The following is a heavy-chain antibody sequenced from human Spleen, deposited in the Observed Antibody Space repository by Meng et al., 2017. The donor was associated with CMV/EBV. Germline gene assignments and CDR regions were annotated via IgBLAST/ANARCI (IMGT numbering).Heavy chain of an antibody. D-gene: IGHD3-10*01. Sequence: VQLVQSGAGVMKPGSSVKVPCKASGGTFSSYAISWVRQAPGQGLEWMGGIIPIFGTANYAQKFQGRVTITADESTSTAYMELSSLRSEDTAVYYCARDSMVRGGVSIYWGQGTLVTVSS. CDR2: IIPIFGTA. J-gene: IGHJ4*02. CDR3: ARDSMVRGGVSIY. V-gene: IGHV1-69*12. CDR1: GGTFSSYA.